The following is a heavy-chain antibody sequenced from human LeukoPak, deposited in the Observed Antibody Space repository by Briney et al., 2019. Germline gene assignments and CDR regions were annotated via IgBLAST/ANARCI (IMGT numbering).Heavy chain of an antibody. CDR2: IKQDGSEK. Sequence: PGGSLRLSCAASGFTFSSYWMSWVRQAPGKGLEWVANIKQDGSEKYYVDPVKGRFTISRDNAKNSLYLQMNSLRAEDTAVYYCAREREMATIADSHFDYWGQGTLVTVSS. J-gene: IGHJ4*02. V-gene: IGHV3-7*04. D-gene: IGHD5-24*01. CDR1: GFTFSSYW. CDR3: AREREMATIADSHFDY.